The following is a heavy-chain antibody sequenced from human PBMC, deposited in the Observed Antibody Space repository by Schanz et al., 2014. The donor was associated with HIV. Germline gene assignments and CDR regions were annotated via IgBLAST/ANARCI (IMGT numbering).Heavy chain of an antibody. Sequence: EVQLVESGEGLVKPGGSLRLSCTGSGFPFSSYAINWVRQAPGKGLEWLSSISSSGGYIYYADSVKGRFTISRDNANNSLYLQMNSLTAEDTAVYYCSRVGGWGAFDFWGQGTMLTVSS. CDR3: SRVGGWGAFDF. J-gene: IGHJ3*01. V-gene: IGHV3-21*04. CDR1: GFPFSSYA. D-gene: IGHD3-10*01. CDR2: ISSSGGYI.